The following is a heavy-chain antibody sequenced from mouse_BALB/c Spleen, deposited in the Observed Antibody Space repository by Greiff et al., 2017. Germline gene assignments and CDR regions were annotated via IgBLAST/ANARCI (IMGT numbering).Heavy chain of an antibody. CDR1: GYSITSGYY. Sequence: ESGPGLVKPSQSLSLTCSVTGYSITSGYYWNWIRQFPGNKLEWMGYISYDGSNNYNPSLKNRISITRDTSKNQFFLKLNSVTTEDTATYYCARESSYYAMTTGVKEPQSPSPQ. V-gene: IGHV3-6*02. CDR3: ARESSYYAMTT. CDR2: ISYDGSN. J-gene: IGHJ4*01.